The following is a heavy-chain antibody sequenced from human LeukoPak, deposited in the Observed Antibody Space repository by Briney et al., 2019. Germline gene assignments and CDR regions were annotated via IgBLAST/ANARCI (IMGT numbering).Heavy chain of an antibody. D-gene: IGHD3-10*01. V-gene: IGHV3-30-3*01. J-gene: IGHJ4*02. CDR1: GFTFSSYA. CDR2: TSSDGGNK. Sequence: GTSLRLSCAASGFTFSSYAMYWVRQAPGKRLEWVAITSSDGGNKYYADSVKGRFTISRDNSKNTLYLQMNSLRTEDTAVYYCARDNSGSGSYIQLDYWGQGTRVTVSS. CDR3: ARDNSGSGSYIQLDY.